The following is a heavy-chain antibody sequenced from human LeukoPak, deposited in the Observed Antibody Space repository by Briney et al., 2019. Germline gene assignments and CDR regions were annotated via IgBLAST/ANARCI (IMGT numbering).Heavy chain of an antibody. D-gene: IGHD2-15*01. CDR1: GFNVSRNY. V-gene: IGHV3-66*01. CDR2: VYSGGST. Sequence: PGGSVRLSCAASGFNVSRNYMSWVRQAPGKGLEWVSVVYSGGSTYYADSVKGRFTISRDNSKNTLYLQMNSLRAEDTAVYYCARSRGYCSGGSCYPFDYWGQGTLVTVSS. J-gene: IGHJ4*02. CDR3: ARSRGYCSGGSCYPFDY.